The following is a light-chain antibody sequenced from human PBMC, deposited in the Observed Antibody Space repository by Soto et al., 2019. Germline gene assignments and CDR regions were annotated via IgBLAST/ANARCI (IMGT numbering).Light chain of an antibody. CDR2: AAS. J-gene: IGKJ3*01. CDR3: QEYSSVRV. V-gene: IGKV1-27*01. CDR1: QGIRNY. Sequence: DIQMTQSPTSLSASVGERVTITCRASQGIRNYVAWYQQIPGNAPKLLIYAASTLKSAVPSRFSGSGSGTDFTLTSDGLQPEDVATYSCQEYSSVRVFGPGTKVEI.